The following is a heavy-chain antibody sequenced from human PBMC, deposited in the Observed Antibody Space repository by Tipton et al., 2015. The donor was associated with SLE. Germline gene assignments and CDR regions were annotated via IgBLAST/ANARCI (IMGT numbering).Heavy chain of an antibody. CDR2: ISSSGSTI. D-gene: IGHD1-1*01. V-gene: IGHV3-48*03. J-gene: IGHJ2*01. CDR3: ARDPTYVERRNWYFDL. Sequence: SLRLSCAASGFTFSSYEMNWVRQALGKGLEWVSYISSSGSTIYYADSVKGRFTISRDNAKNSLYLQMNSLRAEDTAVYYCARDPTYVERRNWYFDLWGRGTLVTVSS. CDR1: GFTFSSYE.